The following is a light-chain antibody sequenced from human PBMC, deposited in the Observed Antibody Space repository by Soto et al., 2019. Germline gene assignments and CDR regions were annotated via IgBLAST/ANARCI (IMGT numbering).Light chain of an antibody. CDR1: SSDVGAYNY. V-gene: IGLV2-14*01. Sequence: QSALTQPASVSGSPGQSITISCTGTSSDVGAYNYVSWYQQHPDKAPKLMIYEVSDRPSGVSNRFSGSKSGNTASLTISGLQAEDEADYYCSSYTTTATVVYGGGTQLTVL. CDR2: EVS. CDR3: SSYTTTATVV. J-gene: IGLJ2*01.